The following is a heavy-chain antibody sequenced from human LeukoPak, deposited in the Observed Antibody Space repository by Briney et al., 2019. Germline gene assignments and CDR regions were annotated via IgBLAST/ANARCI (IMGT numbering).Heavy chain of an antibody. V-gene: IGHV3-74*01. CDR3: AHTVWSGNYFDY. J-gene: IGHJ4*02. CDR2: INSDGRST. Sequence: GGSLRLSCAASGFTFSTSWMHWVRQVPGKGLVWVSRINSDGRSTDYADSVRGRFTISRDNTKNTLYLQMNSLRVEDTAVYYCAHTVWSGNYFDYWGQGTLVTVSS. D-gene: IGHD3-3*01. CDR1: GFTFSTSW.